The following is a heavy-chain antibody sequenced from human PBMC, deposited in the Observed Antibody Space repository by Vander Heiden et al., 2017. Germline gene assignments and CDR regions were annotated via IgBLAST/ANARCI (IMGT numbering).Heavy chain of an antibody. V-gene: IGHV3-72*01. CDR2: TRNRANSCTT. D-gene: IGHD5-18*01. Sequence: EVQHVESGGGLVQHGGSLGPAGAASGFPVTDLYIDRVREAAGKGLEWVGRTRNRANSCTTGYAATVKGRFTISRDDSKNSVFLQMNSLKTEDTAVYYCARVRIQIWVLDYWGQGTLVTDSS. CDR3: ARVRIQIWVLDY. CDR1: GFPVTDLY. J-gene: IGHJ4*02.